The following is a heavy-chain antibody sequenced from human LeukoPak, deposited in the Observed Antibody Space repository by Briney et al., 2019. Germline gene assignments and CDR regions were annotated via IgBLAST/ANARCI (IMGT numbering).Heavy chain of an antibody. CDR3: AKDADYGDYHDAFDI. J-gene: IGHJ3*02. D-gene: IGHD4-17*01. CDR2: ISYDGSDK. V-gene: IGHV3-30*18. Sequence: GGSLRLSCAASGFTFSSYGMHWVRQAPGKGLEWVAVISYDGSDKYYADSVKGRFTISRDNYKNTLYLQMNSLRAEDTAVYYCAKDADYGDYHDAFDIWGQGTMVTVSS. CDR1: GFTFSSYG.